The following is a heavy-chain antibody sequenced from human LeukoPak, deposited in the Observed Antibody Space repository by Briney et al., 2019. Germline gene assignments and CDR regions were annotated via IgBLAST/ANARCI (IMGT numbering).Heavy chain of an antibody. CDR2: INPSGGST. J-gene: IGHJ5*02. D-gene: IGHD3-3*01. CDR3: ARVQRTYYDFWSGYSTGFDP. CDR1: GYTFTSYY. V-gene: IGHV1-46*01. Sequence: GASVTVSCKASGYTFTSYYMHWVRQAPGQGLEWMGIINPSGGSTSYAQKFQGRVTMTRDTSTSTVYMELSSLRSEDTAVYYCARVQRTYYDFWSGYSTGFDPWGQGTLVTVSS.